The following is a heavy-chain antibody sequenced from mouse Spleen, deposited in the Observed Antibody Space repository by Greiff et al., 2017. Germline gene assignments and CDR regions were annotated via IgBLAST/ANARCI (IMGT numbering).Heavy chain of an antibody. CDR1: GYTFTSYG. CDR2: IYPRSGNT. Sequence: QVQLQQSGAELARPGASVKLSCKASGYTFTSYGISWVKQRTGQGLEWIGEIYPRSGNTYYNEKFKGKVTLTADKSSSTAYMELRSLTSEDSAVYFCARWLLRGYFDVWGAGTTVTVSS. D-gene: IGHD2-3*01. J-gene: IGHJ1*01. CDR3: ARWLLRGYFDV. V-gene: IGHV1-81*01.